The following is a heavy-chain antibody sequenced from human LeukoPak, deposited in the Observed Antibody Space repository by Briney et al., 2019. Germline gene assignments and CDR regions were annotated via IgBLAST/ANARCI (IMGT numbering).Heavy chain of an antibody. D-gene: IGHD3-10*01. V-gene: IGHV1-46*01. J-gene: IGHJ4*02. CDR1: GYTFTSYY. CDR2: INPSGGST. CDR3: ARGHYYGSGSYYNVHY. Sequence: ASVKVSCKAPGYTFTSYYMHWVRQAPGQGLEWMGIINPSGGSTSYAQKFQGRVTMTRDTSTSTVYMELSSLRSEDTAVYYCARGHYYGSGSYYNVHYWGQGTLVTVSS.